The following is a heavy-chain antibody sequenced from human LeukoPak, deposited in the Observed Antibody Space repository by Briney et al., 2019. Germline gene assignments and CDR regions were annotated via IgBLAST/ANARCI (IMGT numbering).Heavy chain of an antibody. Sequence: GSLRLSCAASGFIVSSNYMTWVRQAPGKGLEWVSVIYSGGSTNYADSVKGRFTISRHDSKNTLYFQMNSLRPEDTAVYYCASGPITIFGAFDYWGQGTLVTVSS. J-gene: IGHJ4*02. CDR2: IYSGGST. CDR3: ASGPITIFGAFDY. D-gene: IGHD3-3*01. V-gene: IGHV3-53*04. CDR1: GFIVSSNY.